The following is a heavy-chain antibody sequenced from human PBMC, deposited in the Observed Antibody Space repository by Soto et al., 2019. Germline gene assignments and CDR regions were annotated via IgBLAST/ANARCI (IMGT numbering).Heavy chain of an antibody. CDR1: GGTFSSYA. Sequence: QVQLVQSGAEVKKPGSSVKVSCKASGGTFSSYAISWVRQAPGQGLEWMGGIIPIFGTANYAQKFQGRVTITADESTSTAHMELSRLRSEDTAVYYCARGVHFITLFGVVPYPCYYYYGMDVWVQGATVTVSS. CDR2: IIPIFGTA. J-gene: IGHJ6*02. D-gene: IGHD3-3*01. CDR3: ARGVHFITLFGVVPYPCYYYYGMDV. V-gene: IGHV1-69*01.